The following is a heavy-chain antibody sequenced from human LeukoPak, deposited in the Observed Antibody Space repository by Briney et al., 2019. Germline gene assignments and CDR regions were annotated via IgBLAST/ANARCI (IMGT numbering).Heavy chain of an antibody. CDR3: ARGSYSYGHDAFDI. Sequence: GGSLRLSCAASGFTFSSYGMHWVRQAPGKGREWVAVIWYDGSNKHYADSVKGRFTISRDNSKNTLYLQMNSLRAEDTAVYYCARGSYSYGHDAFDIWGQGTMVTVSS. V-gene: IGHV3-33*01. CDR2: IWYDGSNK. J-gene: IGHJ3*02. CDR1: GFTFSSYG. D-gene: IGHD5-18*01.